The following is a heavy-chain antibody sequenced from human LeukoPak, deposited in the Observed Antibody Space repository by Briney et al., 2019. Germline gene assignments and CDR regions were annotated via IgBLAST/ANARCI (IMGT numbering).Heavy chain of an antibody. D-gene: IGHD3-22*01. CDR2: INPSGGST. CDR1: GYTFTSYY. Sequence: GASVKVSCKASGYTFTSYYMHWVRQAPGQGLEGMGIINPSGGSTSYAQKFQGRVTMTRDTSTSTVYMELSSLRSEDTAVYYCARDAYYYDSSGYYSGWFDPWGQGTLVTVSS. CDR3: ARDAYYYDSSGYYSGWFDP. V-gene: IGHV1-46*01. J-gene: IGHJ5*02.